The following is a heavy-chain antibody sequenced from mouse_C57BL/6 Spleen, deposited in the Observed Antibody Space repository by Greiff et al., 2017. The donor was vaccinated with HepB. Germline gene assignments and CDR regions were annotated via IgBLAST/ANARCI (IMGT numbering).Heavy chain of an antibody. J-gene: IGHJ2*01. Sequence: EVKLMESGAELVRPGASVKLSCTASGFNIKDDYMHWVKQRPEQGLEWIGWIDPENGDTEYASKFQGKATITADTSSNTAYLQLSSLTSEDTAVYYCTTDGYYSFDYWGQGTTLTVSS. CDR3: TTDGYYSFDY. CDR1: GFNIKDDY. V-gene: IGHV14-4*01. CDR2: IDPENGDT. D-gene: IGHD2-3*01.